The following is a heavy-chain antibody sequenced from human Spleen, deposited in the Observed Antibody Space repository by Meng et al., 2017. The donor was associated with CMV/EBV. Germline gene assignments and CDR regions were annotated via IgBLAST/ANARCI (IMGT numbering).Heavy chain of an antibody. CDR3: ARGRYYDFWSGYYDGINWFDP. CDR1: GYTFTSYG. V-gene: IGHV1-8*02. CDR2: MNPNSGNT. D-gene: IGHD3-3*01. Sequence: ASVKVSCKASGYTFTSYGISWVRQAPGQGLEWMGWMNPNSGNTGYAQKFQGRVTMTRNTSISTAYMELSSLRSEDTAVYYCARGRYYDFWSGYYDGINWFDPWGQGTLVTVSS. J-gene: IGHJ5*02.